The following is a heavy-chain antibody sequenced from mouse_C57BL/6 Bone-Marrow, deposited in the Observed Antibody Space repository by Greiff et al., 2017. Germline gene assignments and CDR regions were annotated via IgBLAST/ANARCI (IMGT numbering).Heavy chain of an antibody. CDR3: ARENYGTWYFDV. CDR1: GYTLTSYW. D-gene: IGHD1-1*01. J-gene: IGHJ1*03. V-gene: IGHV1-69*01. Sequence: QVQLKQPGAELVMPGASVKLSCKASGYTLTSYWMHWVKQRPGQGLEWIGEIDPSDSYTNYNQKFKGKSTLTVDKSSSTAYMQLSSLTSEDSAVYYCARENYGTWYFDVWGTGTTVTVSS. CDR2: IDPSDSYT.